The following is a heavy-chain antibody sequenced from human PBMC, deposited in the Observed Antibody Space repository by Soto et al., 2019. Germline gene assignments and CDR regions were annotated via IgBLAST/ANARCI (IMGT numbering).Heavy chain of an antibody. CDR2: INHSGST. CDR3: ASSEPLYSSGWYGSYGMDV. Sequence: SEPLSLTCAVYGGSFSGYYWSWIRQPPGKGLEWIGEINHSGSTNYNPSLKSRVTISVDTSKNQFSLKLSSVTAADTAVYYCASSEPLYSSGWYGSYGMDVWGQGTTVTVSS. D-gene: IGHD6-19*01. V-gene: IGHV4-34*01. CDR1: GGSFSGYY. J-gene: IGHJ6*02.